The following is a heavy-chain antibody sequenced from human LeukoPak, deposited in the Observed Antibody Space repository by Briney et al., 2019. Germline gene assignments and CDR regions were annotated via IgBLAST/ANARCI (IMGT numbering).Heavy chain of an antibody. CDR2: IIPILGIA. CDR3: ARDRGRPNWFDP. V-gene: IGHV1-69*04. D-gene: IGHD6-6*01. Sequence: ASVKVSCKASGGTFSSYTISWVRRAPGQGLEWMGRIIPILGIANYAQKFQGRVTITADKSTSTAYMELSSLRSEDTAVYYCARDRGRPNWFDPWGQGTLVTVSS. J-gene: IGHJ5*02. CDR1: GGTFSSYT.